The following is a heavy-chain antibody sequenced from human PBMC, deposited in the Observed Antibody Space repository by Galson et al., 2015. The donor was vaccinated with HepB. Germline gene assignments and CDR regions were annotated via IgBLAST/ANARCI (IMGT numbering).Heavy chain of an antibody. V-gene: IGHV3-30*18. CDR3: AKLPAANYFDY. D-gene: IGHD2-2*01. J-gene: IGHJ4*02. CDR1: GFTFSSYG. CDR2: ISYDGSNK. Sequence: SLRLSCAASGFTFSSYGVHWVRQAPGKGLEWVAVISYDGSNKYYADSVRGRFTISRDNSKNTLYLQMNSLRAEDTAVYYCAKLPAANYFDYWGQGTLVTVSS.